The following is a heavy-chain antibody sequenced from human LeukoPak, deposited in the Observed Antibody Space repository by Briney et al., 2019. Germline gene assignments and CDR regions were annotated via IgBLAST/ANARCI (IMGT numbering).Heavy chain of an antibody. Sequence: SETLSLTCTVSGGSISSSSYYWGWIRQPPGKGLEWIGSIYYSGSTYYNPSLKSRVTISVDTSKNQFSLKLSSVTAADTAVYYCARHISLWLVPEDRNRYYFDYWGQGTLVTVSS. V-gene: IGHV4-39*01. CDR3: ARHISLWLVPEDRNRYYFDY. CDR1: GGSISSSSYY. J-gene: IGHJ4*02. D-gene: IGHD6-19*01. CDR2: IYYSGST.